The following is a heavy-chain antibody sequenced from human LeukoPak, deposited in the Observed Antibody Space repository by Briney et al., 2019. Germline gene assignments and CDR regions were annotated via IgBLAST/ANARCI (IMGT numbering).Heavy chain of an antibody. J-gene: IGHJ4*02. CDR2: ISSSGGST. CDR3: ATNSITVIVVVISFRLFDY. CDR1: GFTFSSYA. D-gene: IGHD3-22*01. V-gene: IGHV3-23*01. Sequence: GGSLRLSCAASGFTFSSYAMSWVRQAPGKGLEWVSGISSSGGSTYYADSVKRRFTVSRDNSKNTLYLQMNSLRAEDTAVYYCATNSITVIVVVISFRLFDYWGQGTLVTVSS.